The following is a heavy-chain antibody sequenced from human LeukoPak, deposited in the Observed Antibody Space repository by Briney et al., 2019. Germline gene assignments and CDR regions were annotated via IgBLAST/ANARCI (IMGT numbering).Heavy chain of an antibody. J-gene: IGHJ6*02. CDR1: GFTFSSYS. V-gene: IGHV3-21*01. CDR3: ARDQGSGSYSYYYGMDV. D-gene: IGHD1-26*01. Sequence: PGGSLRLSCAASGFTFSSYSMNWVRQAPGKGLEWVSSISSSSSYIYYADSVKGRFTISRDNAKNSLYLQMNSLRAEDTAVYYCARDQGSGSYSYYYGMDVWGQGTTVTVSS. CDR2: ISSSSSYI.